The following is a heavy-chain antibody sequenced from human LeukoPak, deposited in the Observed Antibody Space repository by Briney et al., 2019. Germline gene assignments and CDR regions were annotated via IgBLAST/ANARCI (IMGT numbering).Heavy chain of an antibody. J-gene: IGHJ4*02. CDR1: GFTVSSNY. CDR3: AKNPDGYNDY. Sequence: PGGSLRLSCAASGFTVSSNYMSWVRQAPGKGLEWVSVIYSGGSTYYADSVKGRFTISRDNSKNTLYLQTNSLRAEDTAVYYCAKNPDGYNDYWGQGTLVTVSS. V-gene: IGHV3-66*02. CDR2: IYSGGST. D-gene: IGHD5-12*01.